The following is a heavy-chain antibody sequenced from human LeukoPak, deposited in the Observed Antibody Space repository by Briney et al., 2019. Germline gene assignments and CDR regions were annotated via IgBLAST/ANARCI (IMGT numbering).Heavy chain of an antibody. D-gene: IGHD1-26*01. J-gene: IGHJ4*02. Sequence: ASVKVSCKASGYTFTGYYMHWVRQAPGQGLEWMGWINPNSGGTNYAQKFQGRVTMTRDTSISTAYMELSRLRSDDTAVYYCARPVGATRRFGYWGQGTLVTVSS. CDR1: GYTFTGYY. CDR2: INPNSGGT. CDR3: ARPVGATRRFGY. V-gene: IGHV1-2*02.